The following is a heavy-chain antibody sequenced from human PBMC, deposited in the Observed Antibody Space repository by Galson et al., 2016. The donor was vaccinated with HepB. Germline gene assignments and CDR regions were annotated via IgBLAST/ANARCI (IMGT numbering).Heavy chain of an antibody. CDR1: GYSFTSYW. CDR2: IYPGDSDT. Sequence: QSGADVKKPGESLKISCKGSGYSFTSYWIGWVRQMPGKGLEWMGIIYPGDSDTRYSPSFQGQVTISADKSISTAYLQWSSLKASETAMDYCARHSPRIAAARGAFDIWGQGTMVTVSS. CDR3: ARHSPRIAAARGAFDI. D-gene: IGHD6-13*01. J-gene: IGHJ3*02. V-gene: IGHV5-51*01.